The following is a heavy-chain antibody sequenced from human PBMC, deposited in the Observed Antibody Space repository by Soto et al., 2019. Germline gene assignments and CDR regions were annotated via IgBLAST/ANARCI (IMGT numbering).Heavy chain of an antibody. CDR2: IIPIFGTA. CDR3: AREWQLVFYQWFDP. Sequence: AASVKISCKDSGGTFSSYAISWVRQAPGQGLEWMGGIIPIFGTANYAQKFQGRVTITADESTSTAYMELSSLRSEDKAVYYCAREWQLVFYQWFDPFGQVTLITVSS. J-gene: IGHJ5*02. V-gene: IGHV1-69*13. CDR1: GGTFSSYA. D-gene: IGHD6-6*01.